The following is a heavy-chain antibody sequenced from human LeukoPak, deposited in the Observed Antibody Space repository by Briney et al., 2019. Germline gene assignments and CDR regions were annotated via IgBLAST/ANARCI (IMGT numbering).Heavy chain of an antibody. CDR3: ARAVDSYGPWGVDY. D-gene: IGHD5-18*01. J-gene: IGHJ4*02. Sequence: ASVKVSCKASEGTFSSYAISWVRQAPGQGLEWMGGIIPIFGTANYAQKFQGRVTITADKSTSTAYMELSSLRSEDTAVYYCARAVDSYGPWGVDYWGQGTLVTVSS. CDR1: EGTFSSYA. V-gene: IGHV1-69*06. CDR2: IIPIFGTA.